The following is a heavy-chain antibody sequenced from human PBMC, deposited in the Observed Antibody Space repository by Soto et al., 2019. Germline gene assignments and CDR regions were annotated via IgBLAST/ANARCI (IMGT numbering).Heavy chain of an antibody. Sequence: PGGSLRLSCAASGFSIATNYISWVRQAPGKXLEWLSAFYNGIMTYYADSVKGRFTVSLDSSKNTVYLQMNSLRAEDTAIYYCARDNVNTALHRGQYKYFYFRLDVWGQGTTVTVFS. CDR3: ARDNVNTALHRGQYKYFYFRLDV. V-gene: IGHV3-53*01. J-gene: IGHJ6*02. CDR1: GFSIATNY. CDR2: FYNGIMT. D-gene: IGHD5-18*01.